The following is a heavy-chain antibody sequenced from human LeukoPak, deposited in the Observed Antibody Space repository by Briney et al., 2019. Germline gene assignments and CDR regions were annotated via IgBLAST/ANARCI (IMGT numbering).Heavy chain of an antibody. CDR1: GYTFTSYD. J-gene: IGHJ6*02. V-gene: IGHV1-8*01. CDR2: MNPNSGNT. CDR3: ARGLRQGESEGLRFLEWLSHGYYYYGMDV. D-gene: IGHD3-3*01. Sequence: GASVKVSCKASGYTFTSYDINWVRQATGQGLEWMGWMNPNSGNTGYAQKFQGRVTMTRSTSISTAYMELSSLRSEDTAVYYCARGLRQGESEGLRFLEWLSHGYYYYGMDVWGQGTTVTVSS.